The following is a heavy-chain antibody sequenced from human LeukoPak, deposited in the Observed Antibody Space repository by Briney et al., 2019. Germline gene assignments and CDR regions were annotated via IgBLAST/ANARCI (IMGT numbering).Heavy chain of an antibody. V-gene: IGHV3-23*01. CDR3: ARDPGDLPFFDY. Sequence: GGSLRLSCAASGFTFSSYAMSWVRQAPGKGLEWVSAISGSGGSTYYADSVKGRFTISRDNSKNTLYLQMNSLRAEDTAVYYCARDPGDLPFFDYWGQGTLVTVSS. CDR2: ISGSGGST. J-gene: IGHJ4*02. D-gene: IGHD5-24*01. CDR1: GFTFSSYA.